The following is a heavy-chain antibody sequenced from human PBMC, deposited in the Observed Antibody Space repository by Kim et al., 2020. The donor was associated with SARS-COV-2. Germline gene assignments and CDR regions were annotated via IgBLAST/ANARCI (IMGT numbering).Heavy chain of an antibody. D-gene: IGHD2-2*01. V-gene: IGHV4-34*01. Sequence: SETLSLTCAVYGGSFSGYYWSWIRQPPGKWLEWIGEINHSGSTNYNPSLKSRVTISVDTSKNQFSLKLSSVTAADTAVYYCARGKEDIVVVPAAVYYFDYWGQGTLVTVSS. J-gene: IGHJ4*02. CDR2: INHSGST. CDR1: GGSFSGYY. CDR3: ARGKEDIVVVPAAVYYFDY.